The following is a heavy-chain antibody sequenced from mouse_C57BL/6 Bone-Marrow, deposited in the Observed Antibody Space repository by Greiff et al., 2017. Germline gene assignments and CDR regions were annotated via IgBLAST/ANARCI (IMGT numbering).Heavy chain of an antibody. Sequence: QVQLKESDAELVKPGASVKISCKVSGYTFTDHTIHWMKQRPEQGLEWIGYIYPRDGSTKYNEKFKGKATLTAAKSSSTAYMQLNSLTSQDSAVYFCAREDDGYYLFAYWGQGTLVTVSA. CDR2: IYPRDGST. J-gene: IGHJ3*01. V-gene: IGHV1-78*01. CDR1: GYTFTDHT. D-gene: IGHD2-3*01. CDR3: AREDDGYYLFAY.